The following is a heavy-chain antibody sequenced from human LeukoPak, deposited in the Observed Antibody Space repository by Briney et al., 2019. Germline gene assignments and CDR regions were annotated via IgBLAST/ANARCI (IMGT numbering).Heavy chain of an antibody. V-gene: IGHV4-39*01. CDR3: ARHQKGIVVVVALTAFDI. J-gene: IGHJ3*02. CDR2: IYYSGST. Sequence: SETLSLTCTVSGGSISSSSYYWGWIRQPPGKGLEWIGRIYYSGSTYYNPSLKSRVTISVDTSKNQFSLKLSSVTAADTAVYYCARHQKGIVVVVALTAFDIWGQGTTVTVSS. D-gene: IGHD2-15*01. CDR1: GGSISSSSYY.